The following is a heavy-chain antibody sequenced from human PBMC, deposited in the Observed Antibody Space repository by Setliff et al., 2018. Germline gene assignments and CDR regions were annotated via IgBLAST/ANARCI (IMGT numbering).Heavy chain of an antibody. CDR1: GDSISSGINY. D-gene: IGHD3-10*01. CDR3: ARSLGSGSYYNSRPFYSDY. Sequence: SETLSLTCTVSGDSISSGINYWSWIRQPAGKGLEWIGHIDPSGNTNYSPSLKSRVTISGDTSKNQFSLKLTSVTAADTAVYFCARSLGSGSYYNSRPFYSDYWGQGTLVTVSS. V-gene: IGHV4-61*09. CDR2: IDPSGNT. J-gene: IGHJ4*02.